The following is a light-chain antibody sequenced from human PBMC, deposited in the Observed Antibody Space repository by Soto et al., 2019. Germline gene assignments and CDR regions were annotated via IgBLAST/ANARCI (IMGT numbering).Light chain of an antibody. CDR2: KAS. J-gene: IGKJ1*01. CDR1: QNINSW. V-gene: IGKV1-5*03. CDR3: HQYKSYWT. Sequence: DIQMTQSPSTLSASVGDRVTITCRASQNINSWLAWYQQQPGKAPKLLIYKASSLQSGVPSRFSGTGSGTEFTLTISSLQPDDFATYYCHQYKSYWTFGQGTKVGIK.